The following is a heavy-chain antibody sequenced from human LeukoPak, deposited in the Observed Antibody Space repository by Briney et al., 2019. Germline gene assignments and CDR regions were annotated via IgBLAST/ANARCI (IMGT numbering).Heavy chain of an antibody. D-gene: IGHD5-18*01. J-gene: IGHJ3*02. CDR3: ARAPSRGYTYVQDAFDI. CDR2: IYYSGNT. Sequence: TLSLTCTVSGGSVSSAGYFWSWIRQHPGKGLEWIGYIYYSGNTYYNPSLKSRVTISVDTSKNQFSLNLSSVTAADTAVYFCARAPSRGYTYVQDAFDIWGQGTMVTVS. V-gene: IGHV4-31*03. CDR1: GGSVSSAGYF.